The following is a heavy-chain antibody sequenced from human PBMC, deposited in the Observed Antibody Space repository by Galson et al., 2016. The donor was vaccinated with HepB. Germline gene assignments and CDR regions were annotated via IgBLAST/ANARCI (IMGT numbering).Heavy chain of an antibody. CDR3: ARAVSWDYGDYAGY. CDR1: GFTFSSYS. CDR2: ISSSSSYI. Sequence: SLRLSCAASGFTFSSYSMNWVRQAPGKGLEWVSSISSSSSYIYYADSVKGRFTISRDNAKNSLYLQMISLRAEDTAVYYCARAVSWDYGDYAGYWGQGTLVTVSS. V-gene: IGHV3-21*01. J-gene: IGHJ4*02. D-gene: IGHD4-17*01.